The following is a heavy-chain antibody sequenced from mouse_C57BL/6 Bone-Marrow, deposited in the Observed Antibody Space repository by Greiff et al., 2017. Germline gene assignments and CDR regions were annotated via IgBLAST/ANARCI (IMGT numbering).Heavy chain of an antibody. Sequence: QVQLKESGAELAKPGASVKLSCKASGYTFTSYWLHWVKQRPGQGLEWIGYINPSSGYTKYNQKFKDKATLTADKSSSTAYMQRSSRTYEDAAVYYCARGGGAMDYWGQGTSVTVSS. CDR2: INPSSGYT. CDR1: GYTFTSYW. V-gene: IGHV1-7*01. J-gene: IGHJ4*01. CDR3: ARGGGAMDY.